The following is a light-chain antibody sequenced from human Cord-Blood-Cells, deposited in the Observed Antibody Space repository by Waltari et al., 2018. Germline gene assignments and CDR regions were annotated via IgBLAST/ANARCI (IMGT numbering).Light chain of an antibody. CDR1: QSVSSY. CDR2: DAS. V-gene: IGKV3-11*01. Sequence: IVLTQSPAPLSLSPGHRATLSCRASQSVSSYLAWYQQKPGQAPRLLIYDASNRATGIPARFSGSGSGTDFTLTISSLEPEDFAVYYCQQRSNWPLTFGGGTKVEIK. CDR3: QQRSNWPLT. J-gene: IGKJ4*01.